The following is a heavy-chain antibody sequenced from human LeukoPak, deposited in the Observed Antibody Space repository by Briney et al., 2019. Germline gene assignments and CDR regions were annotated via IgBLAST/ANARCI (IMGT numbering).Heavy chain of an antibody. D-gene: IGHD2/OR15-2a*01. Sequence: SETLSLTCAVYGGSFSGYYWSWIRQPPGKGLEWIGEINHSGSTNYNPSLKSRVTISADTSKNQFSLKLSSVTAADTAVYYCARGLHLSHFFDYWGQGTLVTVSS. CDR3: ARGLHLSHFFDY. CDR1: GGSFSGYY. V-gene: IGHV4-34*01. J-gene: IGHJ4*02. CDR2: INHSGST.